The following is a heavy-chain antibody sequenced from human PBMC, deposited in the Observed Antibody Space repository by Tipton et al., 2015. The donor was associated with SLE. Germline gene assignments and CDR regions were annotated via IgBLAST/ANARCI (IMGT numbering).Heavy chain of an antibody. Sequence: SLRLSCAASGFTFRSYAMHWVRQAPGKGLEWVAVISYDGSNKYYADSVKGRFTISRDNSKNTLYLQMNSLRAEDTAVYYCARDRRYDSGGYIDYWGQGTLVTVSS. CDR2: ISYDGSNK. V-gene: IGHV3-30-3*01. CDR3: ARDRRYDSGGYIDY. D-gene: IGHD3-22*01. CDR1: GFTFRSYA. J-gene: IGHJ4*02.